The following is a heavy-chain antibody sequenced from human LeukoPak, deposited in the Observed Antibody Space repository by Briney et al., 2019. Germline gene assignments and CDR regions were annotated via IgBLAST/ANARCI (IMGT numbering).Heavy chain of an antibody. CDR1: GYTFTSYG. D-gene: IGHD4-23*01. V-gene: IGHV1-18*01. J-gene: IGHJ4*02. CDR3: ARSDTVVTEVVDY. CDR2: ISAYNGNT. Sequence: GASVKVSCKASGYTFTSYGISWVRQAPGQGLEWMGWISAYNGNTNYAQKLQGRVTMTTDTSTRTAYMELRSLSSDDTAVYYCARSDTVVTEVVDYWGQGTLVTVSS.